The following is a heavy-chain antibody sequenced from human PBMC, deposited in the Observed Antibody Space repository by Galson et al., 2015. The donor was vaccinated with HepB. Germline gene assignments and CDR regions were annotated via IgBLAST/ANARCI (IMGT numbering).Heavy chain of an antibody. CDR3: ARTYCSSTSCYAARSDS. J-gene: IGHJ4*02. CDR1: GSTFTSYG. V-gene: IGHV1-18*01. D-gene: IGHD2-2*01. Sequence: SVTVSCKASGSTFTSYGISWVRQAPGQGLEWMGWISAYNGNTNYAQKLQGRVTMTTDTSTSTAYMELRSLRSEDTAVYYCARTYCSSTSCYAARSDSWGQGSLVTVSS. CDR2: ISAYNGNT.